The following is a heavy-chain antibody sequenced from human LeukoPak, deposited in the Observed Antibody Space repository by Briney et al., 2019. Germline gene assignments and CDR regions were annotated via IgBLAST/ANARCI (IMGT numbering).Heavy chain of an antibody. CDR3: AREDDDWGPNTFDV. D-gene: IGHD7-27*01. V-gene: IGHV3-48*02. J-gene: IGHJ3*01. Sequence: PGGSLRLSCAASGFAFRSYSMNWVRQAPGKGLEWVSYINSGSAYMYYPDSVKGRFTISRDNAKNSLYLQMDSLRDEDTAVYYCAREDDDWGPNTFDVWGQGTVVTVSS. CDR1: GFAFRSYS. CDR2: INSGSAYM.